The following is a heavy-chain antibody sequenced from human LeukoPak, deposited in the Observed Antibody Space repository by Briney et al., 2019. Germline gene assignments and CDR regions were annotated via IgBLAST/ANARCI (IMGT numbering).Heavy chain of an antibody. Sequence: SETLSPTCTVSGGSISSYYWSWIRQPPGKGLEWRGYIYYSGSTNYNPSLKRRVTISVNKHKNQFSLKLSSVTAADTAVYYCARLGGCTGGSCYSTGDWFDPWGQGTLVTVSS. D-gene: IGHD2-15*01. CDR2: IYYSGST. J-gene: IGHJ5*02. V-gene: IGHV4-59*08. CDR3: ARLGGCTGGSCYSTGDWFDP. CDR1: GGSISSYY.